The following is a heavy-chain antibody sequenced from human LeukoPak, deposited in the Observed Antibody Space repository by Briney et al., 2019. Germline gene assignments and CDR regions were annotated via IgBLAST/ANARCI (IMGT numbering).Heavy chain of an antibody. CDR1: GFTFSSYS. D-gene: IGHD1-1*01. J-gene: IGHJ4*02. V-gene: IGHV3-21*01. CDR2: ISSSSSYI. CDR3: ARDPRPYYFDY. Sequence: VGSLRLSCAASGFTFSSYSMNWVRQAPGKGLEWVSSISSSSSYIYYADSVKGRFTISRDNAKNSLYLQMNSLRAEDTAVYYCARDPRPYYFDYWGQGTLVTVSS.